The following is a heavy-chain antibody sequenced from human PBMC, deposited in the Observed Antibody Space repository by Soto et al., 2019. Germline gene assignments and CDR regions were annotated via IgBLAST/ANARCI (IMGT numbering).Heavy chain of an antibody. CDR3: ARGVRSRIMITFGGVILYYFDY. Sequence: ASVKVSCKASGYTFTSYDINWVRQATGQGLEWMGWMNPNSGNTGYGQKFQGRVTMTRNTSISTAYMELSSLRSEDTAVYYCARGVRSRIMITFGGVILYYFDYWGQGTLVTVSS. D-gene: IGHD3-16*02. CDR1: GYTFTSYD. CDR2: MNPNSGNT. J-gene: IGHJ4*02. V-gene: IGHV1-8*01.